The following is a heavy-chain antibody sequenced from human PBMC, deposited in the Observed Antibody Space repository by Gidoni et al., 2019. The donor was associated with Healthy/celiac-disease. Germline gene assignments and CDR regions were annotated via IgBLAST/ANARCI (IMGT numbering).Heavy chain of an antibody. CDR3: ARGLTHDYSNYYYYGMDV. D-gene: IGHD4-4*01. CDR1: GGTFSSDA. J-gene: IGHJ6*02. Sequence: QVQLVQSGAEVKKPGSSVKVSCKASGGTFSSDASSWVRQAPGQGLEWMGGIIPIFGTANYAQKFQGRVTITADESTSTAYMELSSLRSEDTAVYYCARGLTHDYSNYYYYGMDVWGQGTTVTVSS. CDR2: IIPIFGTA. V-gene: IGHV1-69*01.